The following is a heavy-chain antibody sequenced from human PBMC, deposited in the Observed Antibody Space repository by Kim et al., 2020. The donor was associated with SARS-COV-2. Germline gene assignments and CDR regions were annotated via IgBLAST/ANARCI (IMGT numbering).Heavy chain of an antibody. CDR2: IIPIFGTA. J-gene: IGHJ4*02. Sequence: SVKVSCKASGGTFSSYAISWVRQAPGQGLEWMGGIIPIFGTANYAQKFQGRVTITADESTSTAYMELSSLRSEDTAVYYCARTAAPIAAAGTGADDYWGQGTLVTVSS. V-gene: IGHV1-69*13. CDR3: ARTAAPIAAAGTGADDY. CDR1: GGTFSSYA. D-gene: IGHD6-13*01.